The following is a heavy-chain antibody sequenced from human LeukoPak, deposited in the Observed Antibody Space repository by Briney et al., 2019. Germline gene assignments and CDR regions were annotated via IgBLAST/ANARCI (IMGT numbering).Heavy chain of an antibody. CDR3: ATPGGDSSGYYVFPLGY. D-gene: IGHD3-22*01. J-gene: IGHJ4*02. CDR2: QDGSEK. V-gene: IGHV3-7*03. Sequence: QDGSEKYYVDSVKGRFTISRDNAKNSLYLQMNSLRAEDTAVYYCATPGGDSSGYYVFPLGYWGQGTLVTVSS.